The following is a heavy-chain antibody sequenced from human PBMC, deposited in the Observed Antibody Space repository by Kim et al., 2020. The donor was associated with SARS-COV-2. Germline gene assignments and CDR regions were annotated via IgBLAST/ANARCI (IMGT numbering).Heavy chain of an antibody. D-gene: IGHD1-26*01. CDR2: GSTI. CDR3: ARLGDYDY. V-gene: IGHV3-48*03. Sequence: GSTIYYADSVKGRFTISRDNAKNSLYLQMNSLRAEDTAVYYCARLGDYDYWGQGTLVTVSS. J-gene: IGHJ4*02.